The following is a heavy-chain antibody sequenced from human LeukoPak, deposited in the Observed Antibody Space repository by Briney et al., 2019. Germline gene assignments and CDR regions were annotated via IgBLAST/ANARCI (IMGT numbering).Heavy chain of an antibody. V-gene: IGHV4-34*01. CDR3: ARGRAPYYYGSGSYFDF. J-gene: IGHJ4*02. Sequence: SETLSLTCAVYGGSFSGYYWRWIRQPPGKGLEWMGEINHSGSTNYNPSLKSRVTISVGTSKNQFSLKLSSVTAADTAVYYCARGRAPYYYGSGSYFDFWGQGTLVTVS. CDR1: GGSFSGYY. D-gene: IGHD3-10*01. CDR2: INHSGST.